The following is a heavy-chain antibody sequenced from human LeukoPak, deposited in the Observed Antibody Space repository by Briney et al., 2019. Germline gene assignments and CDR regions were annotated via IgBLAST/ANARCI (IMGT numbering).Heavy chain of an antibody. CDR3: AKGSGYGAQYYYYYMDV. J-gene: IGHJ6*03. CDR2: IRYDGSNK. CDR1: GFTFRSYG. Sequence: GGSLRLSCAASGFTFRSYGMHWVRQAPGKGLEWVAFIRYDGSNKYYADSVKGRFAISRDNSKNTLYLQMNSLRAEDTAVYYCAKGSGYGAQYYYYYMDVWGKGTTVTISS. V-gene: IGHV3-30*02. D-gene: IGHD5-12*01.